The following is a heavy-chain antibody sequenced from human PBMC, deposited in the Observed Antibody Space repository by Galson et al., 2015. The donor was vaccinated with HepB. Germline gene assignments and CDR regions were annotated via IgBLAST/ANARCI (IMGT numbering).Heavy chain of an antibody. CDR2: INPSGGST. D-gene: IGHD3-16*01. Sequence: SVKVSCKASGYTFTSYYMHWVRQAPGQGLEWMGIINPSGGSTSYAQKFQGRVTMTRDTSTSTVYMGLSSLRSEETAVYYCAGDGGGRGPPGFDYWGLGTRVTVSS. J-gene: IGHJ4*02. CDR3: AGDGGGRGPPGFDY. V-gene: IGHV1-46*01. CDR1: GYTFTSYY.